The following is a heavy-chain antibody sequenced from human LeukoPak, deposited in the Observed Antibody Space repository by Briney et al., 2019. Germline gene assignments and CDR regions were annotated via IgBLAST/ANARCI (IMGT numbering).Heavy chain of an antibody. CDR2: INSDGSST. V-gene: IGHV3-74*01. D-gene: IGHD5-18*01. CDR3: ARGVPVETAMVDY. Sequence: PGGSLRLSCAASGFTFSSYWMHWVRQAPGKGLVWVSRINSDGSSTSYADSVKGRFTISRGNAKNTLYLQMNSLRAEDTAVYYCARGVPVETAMVDYWGQGTLVTVSS. J-gene: IGHJ4*02. CDR1: GFTFSSYW.